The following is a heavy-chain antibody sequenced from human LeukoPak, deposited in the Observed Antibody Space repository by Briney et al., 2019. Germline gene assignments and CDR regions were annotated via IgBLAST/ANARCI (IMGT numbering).Heavy chain of an antibody. CDR1: GFTFDDHG. CDR3: ARAGQEWFGELGFDQ. V-gene: IGHV3-7*01. CDR2: IKQDGSEK. D-gene: IGHD3-10*01. Sequence: GGSLRLSCAASGFTFDDHGMSWVRQAPGKGLEWVANIKQDGSEKNYVESVKGRFTISRDNAKNSLYLQTNSLRAEDTAVYYCARAGQEWFGELGFDQWGQGTLVIVSS. J-gene: IGHJ4*02.